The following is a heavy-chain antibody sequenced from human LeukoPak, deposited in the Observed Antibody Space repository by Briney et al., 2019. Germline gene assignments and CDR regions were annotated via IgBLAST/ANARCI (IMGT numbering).Heavy chain of an antibody. CDR1: GFSFSSFA. Sequence: GGSLRLSCAASGFSFSSFAMSWVRQAPGKGLEWVSGISGSGGSTYYADFVKGRFTISRDNSKNTLYLQMNSLRAEDTAVYYCAKCARIDWLPIDYWGQGTLLTVSP. J-gene: IGHJ4*02. D-gene: IGHD3-9*01. CDR3: AKCARIDWLPIDY. V-gene: IGHV3-23*01. CDR2: ISGSGGST.